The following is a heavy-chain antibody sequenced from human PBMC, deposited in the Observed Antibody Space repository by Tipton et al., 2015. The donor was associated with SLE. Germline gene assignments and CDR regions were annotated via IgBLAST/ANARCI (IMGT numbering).Heavy chain of an antibody. V-gene: IGHV3-64D*06. CDR2: ISSNGGST. D-gene: IGHD2-8*01. CDR1: GFTFSSYA. CDR3: AREWAHDAFDI. J-gene: IGHJ3*02. Sequence: GSLRLSCSASGFTFSSYAMHWVRQAPGKGLEYVSAISSNGGSTYYADSVKGRFTISRDNSKNTLYLQMSSLRAEDTAVYYCAREWAHDAFDIWGQGTMVTVSS.